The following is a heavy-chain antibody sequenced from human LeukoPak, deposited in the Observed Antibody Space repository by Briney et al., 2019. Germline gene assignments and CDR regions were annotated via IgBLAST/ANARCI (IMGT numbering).Heavy chain of an antibody. CDR3: AKDRGYYYDSSGVGRFDP. V-gene: IGHV3-23*01. D-gene: IGHD3-22*01. CDR2: ISGSGGST. Sequence: GGSLRLSCAASGFTFSSYAMSWVRQAPGKGLEWVSAISGSGGSTYYADSVKGRFTISRDNSKNTLYLQMTSLRAEDTAVYYCAKDRGYYYDSSGVGRFDPWGQGNPGHRLL. J-gene: IGHJ5*02. CDR1: GFTFSSYA.